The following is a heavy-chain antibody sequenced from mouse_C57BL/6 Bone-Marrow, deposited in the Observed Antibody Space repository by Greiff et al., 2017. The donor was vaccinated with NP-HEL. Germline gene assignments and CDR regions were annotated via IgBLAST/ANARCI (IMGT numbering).Heavy chain of an antibody. CDR1: GYEFSNYW. CDR2: IYPGDGDT. Sequence: VMLVESGAELVKPGASVKISCKASGYEFSNYWMNWVKQRPGKGLEWIGQIYPGDGDTTYNGKFKDKATLTADKSSSTAYMQLSRLTSEDSAVYFCARGAYWGQGTLVTVSA. V-gene: IGHV1-80*01. CDR3: ARGAY. J-gene: IGHJ3*01.